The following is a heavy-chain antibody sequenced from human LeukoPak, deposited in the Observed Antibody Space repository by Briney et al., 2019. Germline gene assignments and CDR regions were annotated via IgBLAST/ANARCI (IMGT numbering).Heavy chain of an antibody. Sequence: GGSLRLSCAASGFTFSSYWMSWVRQAPGKGLEWVANIKQDGSEKYYVDSVKGRFTISRDNAKNSLYLQMNSLRAEDTAVYYCARGRTPYCGGDCYSYYYYMDVWGKRTTVTVSS. CDR3: ARGRTPYCGGDCYSYYYYMDV. D-gene: IGHD2-21*01. CDR1: GFTFSSYW. J-gene: IGHJ6*03. CDR2: IKQDGSEK. V-gene: IGHV3-7*01.